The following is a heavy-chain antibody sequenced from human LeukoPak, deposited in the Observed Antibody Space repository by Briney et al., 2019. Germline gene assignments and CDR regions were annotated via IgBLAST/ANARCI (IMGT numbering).Heavy chain of an antibody. Sequence: GGSLRLSCAASGITISSYAMSWVRQAPGKGLEWGSAISGSGGSTYYADSVKRRFTISRDNSKNTLYLQMNSLEAEDTALYYCASFIDFYYYYMDVWGKGTTVTVSS. V-gene: IGHV3-23*01. D-gene: IGHD1-26*01. CDR1: GITISSYA. CDR3: ASFIDFYYYYMDV. J-gene: IGHJ6*03. CDR2: ISGSGGST.